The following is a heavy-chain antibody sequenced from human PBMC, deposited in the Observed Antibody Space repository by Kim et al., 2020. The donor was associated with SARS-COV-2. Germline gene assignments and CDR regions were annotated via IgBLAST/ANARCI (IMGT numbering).Heavy chain of an antibody. CDR3: ARQYSSSFHFDY. Sequence: YYTPSLKSRVPISVATSKNQFSLKLSSVTAADTAVYYCARQYSSSFHFDYWGQGTLVTVSS. D-gene: IGHD6-6*01. J-gene: IGHJ4*02. V-gene: IGHV4-39*01.